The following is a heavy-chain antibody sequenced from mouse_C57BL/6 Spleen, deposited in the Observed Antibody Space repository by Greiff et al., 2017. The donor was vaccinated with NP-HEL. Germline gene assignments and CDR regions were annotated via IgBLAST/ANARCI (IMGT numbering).Heavy chain of an antibody. CDR3: ARQNYSKAWFAY. Sequence: EVQRVESGGDLVKPGGSLKLSCAASGFTFSSYGMSWVRQTPDKRLEWVATISSGGSYTYYPDSVKGRFTISRDNAKNTLYLQMSSLKSEDTAMYYCARQNYSKAWFAYWGQGTLVTVSA. V-gene: IGHV5-6*01. CDR2: ISSGGSYT. J-gene: IGHJ3*01. CDR1: GFTFSSYG. D-gene: IGHD2-5*01.